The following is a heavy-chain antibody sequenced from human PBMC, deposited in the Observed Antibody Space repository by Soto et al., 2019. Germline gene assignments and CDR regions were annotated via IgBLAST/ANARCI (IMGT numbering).Heavy chain of an antibody. Sequence: PSETLSLTCAVYGGSFSGYYWSWIRQPPGKGLEWIGEINHSGSTNYNPSLKSRVTISVDTSKNQFSLKLSSVTAADTAVYYCARDKRYSGYDYGHFDYWGQGTLVTVSS. CDR1: GGSFSGYY. J-gene: IGHJ4*02. CDR2: INHSGST. CDR3: ARDKRYSGYDYGHFDY. D-gene: IGHD5-12*01. V-gene: IGHV4-34*01.